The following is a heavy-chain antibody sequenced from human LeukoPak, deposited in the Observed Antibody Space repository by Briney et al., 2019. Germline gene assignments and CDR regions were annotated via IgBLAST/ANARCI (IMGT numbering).Heavy chain of an antibody. CDR2: ISSSSSYI. CDR1: GFTFSSYS. Sequence: PGGSLRLSCAASGFTFSSYSMNWVRQAPGRGLEWVSSISSSSSYIYYADSVKGRFTISRDNAKNSLYLQMNSLRAEDTAVYYCARTDYYGSGSYKFDPWGQGTLVTVSS. V-gene: IGHV3-21*01. D-gene: IGHD3-10*01. J-gene: IGHJ5*02. CDR3: ARTDYYGSGSYKFDP.